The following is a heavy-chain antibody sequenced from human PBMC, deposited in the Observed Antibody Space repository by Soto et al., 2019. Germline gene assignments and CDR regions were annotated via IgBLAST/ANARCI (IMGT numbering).Heavy chain of an antibody. J-gene: IGHJ4*02. CDR2: IYYSGRT. V-gene: IGHV4-39*01. CDR1: GESISSSSYY. D-gene: IGHD2-21*02. Sequence: SETLSRTCIVSGESISSSSYYWGWIRQPPGKGLEWIGSIYYSGRTYYNPSFKSRVTISIDTSKNQFSLKLSSVTATDTAVYYCARQRTTVVTQAYFDHWGQGALVTVSS. CDR3: ARQRTTVVTQAYFDH.